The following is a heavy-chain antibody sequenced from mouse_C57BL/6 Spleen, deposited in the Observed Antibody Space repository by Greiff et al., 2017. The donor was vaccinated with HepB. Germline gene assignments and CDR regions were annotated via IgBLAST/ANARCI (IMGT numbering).Heavy chain of an antibody. D-gene: IGHD2-4*01. J-gene: IGHJ4*01. CDR3: ARGPYYDYDRAMDY. Sequence: EVQLQQSGPELVKPGASVKISCKASGYTFTDYYMNWVKQSHGKSLEWIGDINPNNGGTSYNQKFKGKATLTVDKSSSTAYMELRSLTSEDSAVYYCARGPYYDYDRAMDYWGQGTSVTVSS. CDR1: GYTFTDYY. CDR2: INPNNGGT. V-gene: IGHV1-26*01.